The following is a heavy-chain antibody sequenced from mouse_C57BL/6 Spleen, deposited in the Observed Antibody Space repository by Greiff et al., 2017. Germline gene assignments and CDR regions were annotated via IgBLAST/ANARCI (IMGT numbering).Heavy chain of an antibody. CDR3: ARHYYGSSYFDY. CDR2: IWSDGST. Sequence: VNVVESGPGLVAPSQSLSITCTVSGFSLTSYGVHWVRQPPGKGLEWLVVIWSDGSTTYNSALKSRLSISKDNSKSQVFLKMNSLQTDDTAMYYCARHYYGSSYFDYWGQGTTLTVSS. J-gene: IGHJ2*01. V-gene: IGHV2-6-1*01. D-gene: IGHD1-1*01. CDR1: GFSLTSYG.